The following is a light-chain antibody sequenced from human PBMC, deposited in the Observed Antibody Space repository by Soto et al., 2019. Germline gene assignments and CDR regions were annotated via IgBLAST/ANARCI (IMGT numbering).Light chain of an antibody. Sequence: IQLTQSPSSLSASVGDRVTISCRASQGIGNDLAWYQQKPGKAPRLLIFAASNLQSGVPSRFSGSGSGTDFTLTISSLQPEDVATYYCQKYNSAPWKFGQGTKVDIK. CDR2: AAS. CDR3: QKYNSAPWK. V-gene: IGKV1-27*01. J-gene: IGKJ1*01. CDR1: QGIGND.